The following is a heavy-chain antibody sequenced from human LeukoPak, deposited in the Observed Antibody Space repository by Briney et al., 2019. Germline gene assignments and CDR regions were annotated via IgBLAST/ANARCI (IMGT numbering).Heavy chain of an antibody. CDR2: IYYSESF. CDR3: ARERYYYNSSGYYSPGYYYGMDV. J-gene: IGHJ6*02. CDR1: GGSISSYY. V-gene: IGHV4-59*01. Sequence: SETLSLTCTVSGGSISSYYWSRIRQPPGKGLEWIGFIYYSESFNYNPSLRSRVTISVDTSKNQFSLKLSSVTAADTAVYYCARERYYYNSSGYYSPGYYYGMDVWGQGTTVTVSS. D-gene: IGHD3-22*01.